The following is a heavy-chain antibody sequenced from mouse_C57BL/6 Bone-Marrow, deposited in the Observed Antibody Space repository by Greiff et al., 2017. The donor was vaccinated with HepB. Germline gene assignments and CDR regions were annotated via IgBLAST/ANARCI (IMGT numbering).Heavy chain of an antibody. Sequence: EVQLQQSGPELVKPGASVKIPCKASGYTFTDYNMDWVKQSHGKSLEWIGDINPNNGGTIYNQKFKGKATLTVDKSSSTAYMELRSLTSEDTAVYYCALITTVVAHWYFDVWGTGTTVTVSS. CDR1: GYTFTDYN. J-gene: IGHJ1*03. CDR2: INPNNGGT. V-gene: IGHV1-18*01. D-gene: IGHD1-1*01. CDR3: ALITTVVAHWYFDV.